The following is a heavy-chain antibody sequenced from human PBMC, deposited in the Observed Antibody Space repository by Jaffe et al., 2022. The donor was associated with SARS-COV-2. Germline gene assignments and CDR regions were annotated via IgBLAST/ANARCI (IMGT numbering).Heavy chain of an antibody. CDR1: GFTFSSYG. CDR2: ISYDGSNK. J-gene: IGHJ6*02. V-gene: IGHV3-30*18. CDR3: AKSGTDYYYYGMDV. Sequence: QVQLVESGGGVVQPGRSLRLSCAASGFTFSSYGMHWVRQAPGKGLEWVAVISYDGSNKYYADSVKGRFTISRDNSKNTLYLQMNSLRAEDTAVYYCAKSGTDYYYYGMDVWGQGTTVTVSS. D-gene: IGHD1-1*01.